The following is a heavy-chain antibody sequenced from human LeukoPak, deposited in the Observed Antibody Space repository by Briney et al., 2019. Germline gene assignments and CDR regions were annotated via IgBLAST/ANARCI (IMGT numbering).Heavy chain of an antibody. J-gene: IGHJ4*02. CDR1: GFTFSDYY. Sequence: AGGSLRLSCAASGFTFSDYYMSWIRQAPGKGLEWVSYISSSGSTIYYADSVKGRFTISRDNSKNTLYLQMNSLRAEDTAVYYCARTPGIAVAGTGYFDSWGQGTLVTVSS. V-gene: IGHV3-11*01. CDR3: ARTPGIAVAGTGYFDS. D-gene: IGHD6-19*01. CDR2: ISSSGSTI.